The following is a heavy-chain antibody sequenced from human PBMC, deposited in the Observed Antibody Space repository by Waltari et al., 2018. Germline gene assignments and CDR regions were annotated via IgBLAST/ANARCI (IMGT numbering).Heavy chain of an antibody. Sequence: EVQLEESGGGLVQPGGSLRLSCAASGFTLRTHWMHWVRQAPGKGLVWVSRINEDGNVVNYADFLKGRFTISRDNAKSTLYLQMDGLRDEDTAVYYCVRGCNSGCSGVDYWGQGTLVTVSS. D-gene: IGHD5-12*01. V-gene: IGHV3-74*01. CDR2: INEDGNVV. CDR3: VRGCNSGCSGVDY. CDR1: GFTLRTHW. J-gene: IGHJ4*02.